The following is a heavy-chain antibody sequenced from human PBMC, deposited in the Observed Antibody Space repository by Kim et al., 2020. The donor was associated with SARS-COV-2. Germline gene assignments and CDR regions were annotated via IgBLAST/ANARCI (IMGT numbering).Heavy chain of an antibody. CDR3: ARERRRDYSNPWGMDV. D-gene: IGHD4-4*01. V-gene: IGHV4-59*01. CDR2: IYYSGST. CDR1: GGSISSYY. Sequence: SETLSLTCTVSGGSISSYYWSWIRQPPGKGLEWIGYIYYSGSTNYNPSLKSRVTISVDTSKNQFSLKLSSVTAADTAVYYCARERRRDYSNPWGMDVWGQGTTVTVSS. J-gene: IGHJ6*02.